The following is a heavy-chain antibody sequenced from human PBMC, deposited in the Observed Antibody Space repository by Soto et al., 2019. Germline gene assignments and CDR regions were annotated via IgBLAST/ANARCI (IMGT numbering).Heavy chain of an antibody. CDR2: ISGSGGST. J-gene: IGHJ5*02. V-gene: IGHV3-23*01. CDR3: AKLPYRSIQNYNWFDP. Sequence: EVQLLESGGGLVQPGGSLRLSCAASGFTFSSYAMSWVRQAPGKGLEWVSAISGSGGSTYYADSVKGRFTISRDNSKNPLYLKMNSLRAEDTAVYYCAKLPYRSIQNYNWFDPWGQGTLVTVSS. CDR1: GFTFSSYA.